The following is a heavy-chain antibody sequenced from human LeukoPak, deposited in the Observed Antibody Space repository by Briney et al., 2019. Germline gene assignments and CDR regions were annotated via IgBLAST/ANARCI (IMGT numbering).Heavy chain of an antibody. V-gene: IGHV4-31*03. CDR2: IYYSGST. D-gene: IGHD5-12*01. CDR1: GGSISSGGYY. Sequence: SETLSLTCTVSGGSISSGGYYWSWIRQHPGKGLEWIGYIYYSGSTYYNPSLKSRVTISVDTSKNQFSLKLSSVTAADTAVNYCARWYGGYDGDYFDYWGQGTLVTVSS. J-gene: IGHJ4*02. CDR3: ARWYGGYDGDYFDY.